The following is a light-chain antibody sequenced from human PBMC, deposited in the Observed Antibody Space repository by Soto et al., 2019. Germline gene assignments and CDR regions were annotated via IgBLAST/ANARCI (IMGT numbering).Light chain of an antibody. Sequence: QSALTQPASVSGSPGQSITISCTGSSSDIGGYNYVSWYQQYPGKAPKLIIYEVSIRPSGISNRFSASKSGNTASLTISWLQAEDESDYYCSSYANTDTRVFGGGTKLTVL. V-gene: IGLV2-14*01. CDR3: SSYANTDTRV. CDR1: SSDIGGYNY. CDR2: EVS. J-gene: IGLJ3*02.